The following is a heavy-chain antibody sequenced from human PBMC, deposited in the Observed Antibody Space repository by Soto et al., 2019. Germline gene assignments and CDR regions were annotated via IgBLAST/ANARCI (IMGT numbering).Heavy chain of an antibody. Sequence: ASVKASCKASGYTFTCYYMHWVQQAPGQGLEWMGIINPSGGSTSYAQKFQGRVTMTRDTSTSTVYMELSSLRSEDTAVYYCARVRGYPNYGMDVWGQGTTVTVSS. CDR1: GYTFTCYY. CDR2: INPSGGST. J-gene: IGHJ6*02. V-gene: IGHV1-46*01. D-gene: IGHD1-1*01. CDR3: ARVRGYPNYGMDV.